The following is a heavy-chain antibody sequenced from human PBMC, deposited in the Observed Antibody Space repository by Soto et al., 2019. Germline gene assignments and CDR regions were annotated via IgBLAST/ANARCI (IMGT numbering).Heavy chain of an antibody. CDR2: VRGNGGST. D-gene: IGHD3-10*01. Sequence: GGSLRLSCTGSGFTFSNYAMSWVRQAPGKGLEWVSSVRGNGGSTYYADSLKGRFTISRDNSKNTLYLQMNSLRAEDTAVYYCAKDLGRVHYFFGYWGQGTLVTVSS. J-gene: IGHJ4*02. V-gene: IGHV3-23*01. CDR1: GFTFSNYA. CDR3: AKDLGRVHYFFGY.